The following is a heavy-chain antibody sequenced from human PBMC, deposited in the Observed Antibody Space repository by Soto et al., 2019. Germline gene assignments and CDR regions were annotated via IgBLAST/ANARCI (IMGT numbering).Heavy chain of an antibody. CDR2: INHSGST. CDR1: GGSFSGYY. Sequence: SETLSLTCAVYGGSFSGYYWSWIRQPTGKGLEWIGEINHSGSTNYNPSLKSRVTISVDTSKNQFSLKLSSVTAADTAVYYCASGPLIITSQNIVGFDYWGQGTLVTVSS. CDR3: ASGPLIITSQNIVGFDY. D-gene: IGHD3-10*01. V-gene: IGHV4-34*01. J-gene: IGHJ4*02.